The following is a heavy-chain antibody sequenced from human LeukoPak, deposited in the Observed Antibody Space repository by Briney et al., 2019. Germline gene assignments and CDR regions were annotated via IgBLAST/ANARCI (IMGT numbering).Heavy chain of an antibody. D-gene: IGHD2-2*01. CDR2: TRNKANSHTT. CDR3: ARGGIVVVPAAMDYYYYYGMDV. CDR1: GFTFSDHY. V-gene: IGHV3-72*01. J-gene: IGHJ6*04. Sequence: PGGSLRLSCAASGFTFSDHYMDWVRQAPGKGLEWVGRTRNKANSHTTEYAASVKGRFTISRDDSKNSLYLQMNSLKTEDTAVYYCARGGIVVVPAAMDYYYYYGMDVWGKGTTVTVSS.